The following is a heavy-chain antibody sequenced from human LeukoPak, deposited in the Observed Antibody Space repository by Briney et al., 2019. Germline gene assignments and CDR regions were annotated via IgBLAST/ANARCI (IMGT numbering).Heavy chain of an antibody. CDR2: ISGSGGST. J-gene: IGHJ4*02. CDR1: GLTFSSYA. Sequence: GGSLRLSCAASGLTFSSYAMSWVRQAPGKGLEWVSAISGSGGSTYYADSVKGRFTISRDNSKNTLYLQMNSLRAEDTAVYYCAKDDSSPEAPYYFDYWGQGTLVTVSS. CDR3: AKDDSSPEAPYYFDY. D-gene: IGHD6-13*01. V-gene: IGHV3-23*01.